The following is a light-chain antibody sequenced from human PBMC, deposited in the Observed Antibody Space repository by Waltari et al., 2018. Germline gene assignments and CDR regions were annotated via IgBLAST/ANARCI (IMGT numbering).Light chain of an antibody. Sequence: DIVMTQSPDSLAVSLGERATINCKSSQSVLYSSHNKNYLAWYQQKPGQPPKLLIYWASTRESGVPDRFSGSGSGTDFTLTISSLQAEDVAVYYCQQHYSTPYTFGQGTKLEIK. J-gene: IGKJ2*01. V-gene: IGKV4-1*01. CDR1: QSVLYSSHNKNY. CDR2: WAS. CDR3: QQHYSTPYT.